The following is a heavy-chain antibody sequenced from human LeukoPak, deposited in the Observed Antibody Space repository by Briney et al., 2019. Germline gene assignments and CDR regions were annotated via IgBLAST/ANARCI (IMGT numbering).Heavy chain of an antibody. D-gene: IGHD2-2*01. CDR2: INPSGGST. CDR3: ARDSHRSTSANWFDP. Sequence: ASVKVSCKASGYTFTSYYIYWMRQAPGQGLEWMGIINPSGGSTNYAQKLQGRVTMTRDTSISTAYMELSRLRSDDTAVYYCARDSHRSTSANWFDPWGQGTLVTVSS. J-gene: IGHJ5*02. V-gene: IGHV1-46*04. CDR1: GYTFTSYY.